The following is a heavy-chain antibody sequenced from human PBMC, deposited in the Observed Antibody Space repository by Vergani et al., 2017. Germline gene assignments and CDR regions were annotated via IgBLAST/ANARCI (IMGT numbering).Heavy chain of an antibody. D-gene: IGHD3-3*01. CDR1: GFTFSSYA. V-gene: IGHV3-23*01. J-gene: IGHJ6*03. Sequence: EVQLLESGGNLIQPGGSLRLSCGASGFTFSSYAMTWVRLAPGKGLQWVSAISGSGGNTFYTDSVKGRFTISRDNSKDTLYLQMNSLRVEDTAIYYCARGDQSYDDFRSGLPTYFMDVWGKGTTVTVSS. CDR2: ISGSGGNT. CDR3: ARGDQSYDDFRSGLPTYFMDV.